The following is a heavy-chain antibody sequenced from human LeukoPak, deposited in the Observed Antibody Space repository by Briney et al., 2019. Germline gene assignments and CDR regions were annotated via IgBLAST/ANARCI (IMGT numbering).Heavy chain of an antibody. CDR1: GFTVSSNY. CDR2: IYSGGST. V-gene: IGHV3-53*01. CDR3: ATLPGIAVAGTYAAAYYYYYMDV. D-gene: IGHD6-19*01. J-gene: IGHJ6*03. Sequence: PGGSLRISCAASGFTVSSNYMSWVRQAPGKGLEWVSVIYSGGSTYYADSVKGRFTISRDNSKNTLYLQMNSLRAEDTAVYYCATLPGIAVAGTYAAAYYYYYMDVWGKGTTVTISS.